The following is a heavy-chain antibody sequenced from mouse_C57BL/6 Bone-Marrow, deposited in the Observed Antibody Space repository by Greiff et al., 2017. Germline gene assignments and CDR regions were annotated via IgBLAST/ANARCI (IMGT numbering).Heavy chain of an antibody. D-gene: IGHD2-3*01. CDR2: INPYNGGT. V-gene: IGHV1-19*01. CDR1: GYTFTDYY. J-gene: IGHJ3*01. Sequence: EVKLQESGPVLVKPGASVKMSCKASGYTFTDYYMNWVKQSHGKSLEWIGVINPYNGGTSYNQKFKGKATLTVDKSSSTAYMELNSLTSEDSAVYYCARSLYDGYYGAWFAYWGQVTLVTVSA. CDR3: ARSLYDGYYGAWFAY.